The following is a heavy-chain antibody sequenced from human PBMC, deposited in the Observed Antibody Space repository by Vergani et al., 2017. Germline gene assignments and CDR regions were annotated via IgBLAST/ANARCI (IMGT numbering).Heavy chain of an antibody. CDR2: IWYDGSNK. V-gene: IGHV3-33*01. D-gene: IGHD2-8*02. CDR3: ASLGPGGAFDI. CDR1: GFTFSSYG. Sequence: QVQLVESGGGVVQPGRSLRLSCAASGFTFSSYGMHWVRQAPGKGLEWVAVIWYDGSNKYYADSVKGRFTISRDNSKNTLYLQMNSLRAEDTAVYYCASLGPGGAFDIWGQGTMVTVSS. J-gene: IGHJ3*02.